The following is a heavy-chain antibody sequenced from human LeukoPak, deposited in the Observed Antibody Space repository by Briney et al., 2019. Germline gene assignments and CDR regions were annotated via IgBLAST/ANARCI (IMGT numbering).Heavy chain of an antibody. CDR3: ASGRAKGAFDI. CDR2: SSAYNGNT. Sequence: ASVKVSCKASGYTFTSYGISWVRQAPGQGLEWMGWSSAYNGNTNYAQKLQGRVTMTTDTSTSTAYMERRILRSDDTAGYYCASGRAKGAFDIWGQGTMVTVSS. J-gene: IGHJ3*02. CDR1: GYTFTSYG. V-gene: IGHV1-18*01.